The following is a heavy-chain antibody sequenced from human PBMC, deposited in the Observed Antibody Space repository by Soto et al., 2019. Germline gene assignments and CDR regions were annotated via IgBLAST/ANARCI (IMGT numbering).Heavy chain of an antibody. CDR3: ARIEMASIK. V-gene: IGHV4-31*03. Sequence: TLSLTGSVSGASIRSGGYYWSWLRQSPGKGLEWIGHIYYTGSTFYSPSLKSRLTISLDTSKNQFSLDLRSVTAADTAMYYCARIEMASIKWGRGTLVTVSS. CDR1: GASIRSGGYY. CDR2: IYYTGST. J-gene: IGHJ4*02.